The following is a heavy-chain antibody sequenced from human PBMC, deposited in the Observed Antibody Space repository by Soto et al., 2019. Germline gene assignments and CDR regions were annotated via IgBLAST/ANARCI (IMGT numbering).Heavy chain of an antibody. CDR2: IYWDDDK. CDR3: AHRPLDYNSYAPYFDY. V-gene: IGHV2-5*02. D-gene: IGHD4-4*01. CDR1: GFSLTTDGAG. Sequence: QITLRETGPTLVNPTQTLTLTCTLSGFSLTTDGAGVGWIRQPPGKALEWLALIYWDDDKRYSPSLRSRLTITKDTSKNQVVLTMTNVDPVDTATYYCAHRPLDYNSYAPYFDYWGQGTLGTVSA. J-gene: IGHJ4*02.